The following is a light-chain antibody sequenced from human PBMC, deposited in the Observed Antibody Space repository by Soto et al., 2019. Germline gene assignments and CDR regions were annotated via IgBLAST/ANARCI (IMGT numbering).Light chain of an antibody. CDR2: AAS. J-gene: IGKJ1*01. V-gene: IGKV1-39*01. CDR3: QQYDSFSVT. CDR1: QSISSY. Sequence: DIQMTQSPSYLSASVGDRVTITCRASQSISSYLNWYQQKPGKAPKLLIYAASSLQSGVPSRFSGSGSGTDFTLTISSLQPEDFATYYCQQYDSFSVTFGQGTKVDIK.